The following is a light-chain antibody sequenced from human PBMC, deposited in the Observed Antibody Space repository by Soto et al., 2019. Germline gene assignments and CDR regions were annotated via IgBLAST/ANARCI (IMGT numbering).Light chain of an antibody. CDR2: AAS. CDR3: QQHNNWPLT. J-gene: IGKJ1*01. V-gene: IGKV3-15*01. Sequence: EILMTQSPATLSVSPGERATLSCRASQSVSSSLAWYQHKPGQAPRLLIYAASTRATGVPARFSGSGSGTEFTLTISSLQSGDFAVYYCQQHNNWPLTFGQGTKVEIK. CDR1: QSVSSS.